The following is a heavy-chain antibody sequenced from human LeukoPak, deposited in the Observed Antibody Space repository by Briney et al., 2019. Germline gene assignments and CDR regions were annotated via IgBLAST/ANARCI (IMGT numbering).Heavy chain of an antibody. J-gene: IGHJ5*02. Sequence: SETLSLTCTVSGGSISSYYWSWIRQPPGKGLEWIGYIYYSGSTNYNPSLKSRVTISVDTSKNQFSLKLSSVTAADTAVYYCARDMVGAGWFEPWGQGTLVTVSS. D-gene: IGHD3-10*01. V-gene: IGHV4-59*01. CDR2: IYYSGST. CDR1: GGSISSYY. CDR3: ARDMVGAGWFEP.